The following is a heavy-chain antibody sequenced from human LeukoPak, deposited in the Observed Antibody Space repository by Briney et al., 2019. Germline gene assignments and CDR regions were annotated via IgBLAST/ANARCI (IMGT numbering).Heavy chain of an antibody. CDR3: ARSSSTYYYGSGSYGDY. Sequence: GASVKVSCKASGYTFTSYYMHWVRQAPRQGLEWMGIINPSVGSTSHAQKFQGRVTMTRDTSTSTVYMELSSLRSEDTAVYYCARSSSTYYYGSGSYGDYWGQGTLVTVSS. D-gene: IGHD3-10*01. V-gene: IGHV1-46*01. CDR1: GYTFTSYY. CDR2: INPSVGST. J-gene: IGHJ4*02.